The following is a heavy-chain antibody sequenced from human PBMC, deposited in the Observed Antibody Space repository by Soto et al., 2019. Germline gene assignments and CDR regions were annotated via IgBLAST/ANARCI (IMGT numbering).Heavy chain of an antibody. D-gene: IGHD6-13*01. V-gene: IGHV3-11*05. CDR1: GFTFSDYY. CDR2: ISSSTSHT. CDR3: SRGRGAAADYFDF. Sequence: QVQLVDSGGGLVKPGGSLRLSCAVSGFTFSDYYMTWIRQAPGKGLEWVSYISSSTSHTNYADSVKGRFTISRDNAKNSMFLQMNSLRAEDTAVYYCSRGRGAAADYFDFWGQGTLGTVSS. J-gene: IGHJ4*02.